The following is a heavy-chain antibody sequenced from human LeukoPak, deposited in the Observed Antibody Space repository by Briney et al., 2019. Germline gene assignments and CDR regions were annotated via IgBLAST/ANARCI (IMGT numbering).Heavy chain of an antibody. V-gene: IGHV3-7*01. CDR2: INPAGSET. CDR3: ARFGYVAAVDV. Sequence: PGGALGLSCGASGFSCSDYWMTRVRQAPGTGLEWVANINPAGSETYYVDPVKGRFSISRDNAKNLVYLQMNSLRAEDTAVYHCARFGYVAAVDVWGQGTPVTVSS. D-gene: IGHD2-15*01. CDR1: GFSCSDYW. J-gene: IGHJ4*02.